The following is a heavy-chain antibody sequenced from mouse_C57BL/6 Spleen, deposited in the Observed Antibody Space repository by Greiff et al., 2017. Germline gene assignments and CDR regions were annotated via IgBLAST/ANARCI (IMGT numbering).Heavy chain of an antibody. CDR3: TRDYGSSPFDY. D-gene: IGHD1-1*01. CDR2: IDPETGGT. J-gene: IGHJ2*01. V-gene: IGHV1-15*01. Sequence: QVQLKQSGAELVRPGASVTLSCKASGYTFTDYEMHWVKQTPVHGLEWIGAIDPETGGTAYNQKFKGKAILTADKSSSTAYMELRSLTSEDSAVYYCTRDYGSSPFDYWGEGTTLTVSS. CDR1: GYTFTDYE.